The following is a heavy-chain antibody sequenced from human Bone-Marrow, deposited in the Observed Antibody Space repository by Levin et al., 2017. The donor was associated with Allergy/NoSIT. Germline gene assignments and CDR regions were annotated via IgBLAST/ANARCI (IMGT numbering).Heavy chain of an antibody. D-gene: IGHD2-21*01. CDR2: IYAGGTT. V-gene: IGHV3-53*01. CDR3: ARVSIAMIAFDY. J-gene: IGHJ4*02. Sequence: GESLKISCAASGLTISNNYMSWVRQAPGKGLEWVSVIYAGGTTYYADSVKGRFTISRDTSRNTLYLQMNSLRAEDTAIYYCARVSIAMIAFDYWGQGALVTVSS. CDR1: GLTISNNY.